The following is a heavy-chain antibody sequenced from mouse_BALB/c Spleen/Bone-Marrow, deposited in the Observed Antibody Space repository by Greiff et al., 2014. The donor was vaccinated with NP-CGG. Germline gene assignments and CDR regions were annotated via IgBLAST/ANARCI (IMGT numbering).Heavy chain of an antibody. CDR2: TDPSDSET. Sequence: QVQLKQSGAELVKPGAPVKLSCKASGYTFTSYWMNWVKQRPGRGLEWIGRTDPSDSETHYNQKFKDKATLTVAKSSSTAYIQLSSLASEDSAVYYCARALGDGYYYAMDYWGQGTSVTVSS. CDR1: GYTFTSYW. J-gene: IGHJ4*01. V-gene: IGHV1-69*02. CDR3: ARALGDGYYYAMDY. D-gene: IGHD2-3*01.